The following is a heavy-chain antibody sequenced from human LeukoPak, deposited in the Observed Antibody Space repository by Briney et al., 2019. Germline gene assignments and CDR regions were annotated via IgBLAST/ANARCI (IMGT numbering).Heavy chain of an antibody. CDR3: ATVGATKLVAPLDY. Sequence: GGSLRLSCAASGFTFSSYGMHWVRQAPGKGLEWVAFIRYDGSNKYYADSVKGRFTISRDNSKNTLYLQMNSLRAEDTAVYYCATVGATKLVAPLDYWGQGTLVTVSS. CDR2: IRYDGSNK. J-gene: IGHJ4*02. V-gene: IGHV3-30*02. D-gene: IGHD1-26*01. CDR1: GFTFSSYG.